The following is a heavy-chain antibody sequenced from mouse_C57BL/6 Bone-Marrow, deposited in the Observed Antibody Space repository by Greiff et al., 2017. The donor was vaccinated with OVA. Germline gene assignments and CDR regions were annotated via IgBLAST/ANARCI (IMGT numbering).Heavy chain of an antibody. CDR3: ARSYYYDYEDFDY. CDR2: IDPSDSYT. CDR1: GYTFTSYW. Sequence: QVQLQQPGAELVMPGASVKLSCKASGYTFTSYWMHWVKQRPGQGLEWIGEIDPSDSYTNYNQKFKGKSTLTVDKSSSTAYMQLSSLTSEDSAFYYCARSYYYDYEDFDYWGQGTTLTVSS. J-gene: IGHJ2*01. D-gene: IGHD2-4*01. V-gene: IGHV1-69*01.